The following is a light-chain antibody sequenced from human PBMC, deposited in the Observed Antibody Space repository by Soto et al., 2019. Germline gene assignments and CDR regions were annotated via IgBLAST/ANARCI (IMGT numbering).Light chain of an antibody. V-gene: IGKV3-15*01. CDR3: QQYNYWPPIT. Sequence: MTQSPSTLSASVGDRVTLSCRASQSVNSKVAWYQQKPGQAPRLLIYGASTRATGIPARFSGIGSGTEFTLTISSLQSEDFAVYYCQQYNYWPPITFGQGTRLEIK. CDR2: GAS. J-gene: IGKJ5*01. CDR1: QSVNSK.